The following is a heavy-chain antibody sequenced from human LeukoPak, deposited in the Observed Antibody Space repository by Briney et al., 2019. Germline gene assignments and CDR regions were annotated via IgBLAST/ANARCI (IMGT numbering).Heavy chain of an antibody. Sequence: GGSLRLSCAASGFTFSSYAMSWVRQAPGXGLEWVSAISGIGGSTYYADSVKGRFTISRDNSKNTLYLQMNSLRAEDTAVYYCAKTKSGLRLFDYWGQGTLVTVPS. V-gene: IGHV3-23*01. J-gene: IGHJ4*02. CDR2: ISGIGGST. CDR1: GFTFSSYA. D-gene: IGHD4-17*01. CDR3: AKTKSGLRLFDY.